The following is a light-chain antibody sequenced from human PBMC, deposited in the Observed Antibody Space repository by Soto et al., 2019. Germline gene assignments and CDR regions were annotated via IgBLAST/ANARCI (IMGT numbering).Light chain of an antibody. J-gene: IGLJ2*01. Sequence: QSALTQPASVSGSPGQSITISCTGTSSDIGADDFVSWYQHHPDNTPKLIIFEVTYRPTGISRRFSASKSGNTASLTISGLQAEDEAIYYCSSYRRTTFPHVVFGGGTKLTVL. V-gene: IGLV2-14*01. CDR1: SSDIGADDF. CDR3: SSYRRTTFPHVV. CDR2: EVT.